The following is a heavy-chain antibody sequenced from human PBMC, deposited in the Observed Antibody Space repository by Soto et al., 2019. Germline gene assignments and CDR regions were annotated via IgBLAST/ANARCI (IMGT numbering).Heavy chain of an antibody. Sequence: EVQLVESGGDLVQPGGSLSLSCAASGFTFSGHWMHWVRQVPGKGLEWVSRINTDGGSSAYADSVKGRFTISRDKAKNTLYLQMNGLRAEDTAVYYCAREAGYCSRTSCYRRAFDTWGQGTTVTVS. D-gene: IGHD2-2*01. CDR3: AREAGYCSRTSCYRRAFDT. CDR1: GFTFSGHW. CDR2: INTDGGSS. J-gene: IGHJ3*02. V-gene: IGHV3-74*03.